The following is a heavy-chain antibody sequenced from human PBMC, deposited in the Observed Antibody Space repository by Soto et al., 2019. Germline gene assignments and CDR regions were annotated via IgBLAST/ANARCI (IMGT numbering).Heavy chain of an antibody. J-gene: IGHJ3*02. Sequence: ASVKVSCKASGYTFSSYAMHWVRQAPGQRLEWMGWINAGNGNTKYSQKFQGRVTITRDTSASTAYMELSSLRSEDTAVYYCARVMKYDYDSSGYYGAFDIWGQGTMVTVSS. CDR3: ARVMKYDYDSSGYYGAFDI. CDR1: GYTFSSYA. V-gene: IGHV1-3*01. D-gene: IGHD3-22*01. CDR2: INAGNGNT.